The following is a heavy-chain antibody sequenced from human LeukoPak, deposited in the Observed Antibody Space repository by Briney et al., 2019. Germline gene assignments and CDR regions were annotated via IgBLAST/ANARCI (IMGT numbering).Heavy chain of an antibody. CDR3: ATPHSGSYFAPFDY. Sequence: ASVTVSCKVSGYTLTELSMHWVRQAPGKGLEWMGGFDPEDGETIYAQKFQGRVTMTEDTSTDTAYMELSSLRSEDTAVYYCATPHSGSYFAPFDYWGQGTLVTVSS. CDR2: FDPEDGET. CDR1: GYTLTELS. D-gene: IGHD1-26*01. V-gene: IGHV1-24*01. J-gene: IGHJ4*02.